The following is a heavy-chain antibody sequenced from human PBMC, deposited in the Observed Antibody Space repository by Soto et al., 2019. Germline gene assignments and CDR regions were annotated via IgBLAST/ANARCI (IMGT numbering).Heavy chain of an antibody. V-gene: IGHV3-30-3*01. CDR2: ISYDGSNK. CDR1: GFTFSSYA. Sequence: QVQLVESGGGVVQPGRSLRLSCAASGFTFSSYAMHWVRQAPGKGLEWVAVISYDGSNKYYADSVKGRFTISRDKSKNTLYPQMHRLRAEAPAAYYWAREPDRGYRDGYGYYYYGMDVWGQGTTVTVSS. CDR3: AREPDRGYRDGYGYYYYGMDV. J-gene: IGHJ6*02. D-gene: IGHD5-18*01.